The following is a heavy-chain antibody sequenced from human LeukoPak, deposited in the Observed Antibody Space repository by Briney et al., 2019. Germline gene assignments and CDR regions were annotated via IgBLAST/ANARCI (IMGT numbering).Heavy chain of an antibody. D-gene: IGHD3-10*01. V-gene: IGHV5-51*01. Sequence: GESLKISCKGSGYIFTSNWIGWVRQMPGKGLDWMGIMYPGGSDIRYSPSFQGQVTISADKSISTAYLRWSSLKASDTAIYYCARTSVTMIRGVIVGYGMDVWGQGTAVIVSS. CDR3: ARTSVTMIRGVIVGYGMDV. J-gene: IGHJ6*02. CDR2: MYPGGSDI. CDR1: GYIFTSNW.